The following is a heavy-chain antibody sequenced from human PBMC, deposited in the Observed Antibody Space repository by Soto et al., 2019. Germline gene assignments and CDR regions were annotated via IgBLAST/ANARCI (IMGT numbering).Heavy chain of an antibody. D-gene: IGHD6-13*01. J-gene: IGHJ6*02. V-gene: IGHV4-30-4*01. Sequence: SETLCLTCTVSVCSISIVYYYWSWIRRPPGNGLYCIGYIYYSGSTYYNPSLKSRVTISVDTSKNQFSLKLSSVTAADTAVYYCARDSIAAAGIQGYYYYGMDVWGQGTTVTVSS. CDR3: ARDSIAAAGIQGYYYYGMDV. CDR1: VCSISIVYYY. CDR2: IYYSGST.